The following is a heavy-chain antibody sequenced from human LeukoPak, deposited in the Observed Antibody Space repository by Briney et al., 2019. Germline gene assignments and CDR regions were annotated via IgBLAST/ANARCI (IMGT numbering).Heavy chain of an antibody. CDR3: ARDEMDCSSTSCSYWGSGRYYMDV. Sequence: TGGSLRLSCAASGFTFSSYSMNWVRQAPGKGLEWVSYISSSGSTIYYADSVKGRFTISRDNAKNSLYLQMNSLRAEDTAVYYCARDEMDCSSTSCSYWGSGRYYMDVWGKGTTVTVSS. CDR2: ISSSGSTI. J-gene: IGHJ6*03. D-gene: IGHD2-2*01. CDR1: GFTFSSYS. V-gene: IGHV3-48*04.